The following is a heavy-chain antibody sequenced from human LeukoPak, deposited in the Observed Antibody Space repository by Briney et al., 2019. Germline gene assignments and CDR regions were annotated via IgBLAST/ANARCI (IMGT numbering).Heavy chain of an antibody. CDR2: ISYDGFNK. Sequence: GGSLRLSCAASGFNFSSYAMHWVRQTPGKGLEWVTIISYDGFNKYYADSVKGRFTISRDNSKNTLYRQMNSLRAEDTAVYYCAREGYYYDSSGYEGFDYWGQGTLVTVSS. CDR1: GFNFSSYA. V-gene: IGHV3-30-3*01. D-gene: IGHD3-22*01. CDR3: AREGYYYDSSGYEGFDY. J-gene: IGHJ4*02.